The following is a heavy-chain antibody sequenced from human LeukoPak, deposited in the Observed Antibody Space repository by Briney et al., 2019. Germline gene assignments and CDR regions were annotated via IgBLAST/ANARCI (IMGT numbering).Heavy chain of an antibody. CDR3: ARSEITTAGNDAFDI. J-gene: IGHJ3*02. CDR1: GYIFTNFY. D-gene: IGHD6-13*01. Sequence: ASVKVSCKASGYIFTNFYIHRVRLAPGQGPEWMGMISPSGGTTDYAQKFQGRGMMTRDTSTSTVYMELSSLRSEDTAVYYCARSEITTAGNDAFDIWGQGTMVTVSS. CDR2: ISPSGGTT. V-gene: IGHV1-46*01.